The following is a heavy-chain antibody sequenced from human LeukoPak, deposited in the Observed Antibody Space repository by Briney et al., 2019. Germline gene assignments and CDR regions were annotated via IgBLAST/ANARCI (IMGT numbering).Heavy chain of an antibody. CDR1: GGSMSSYY. D-gene: IGHD3-22*01. Sequence: SETLSLTCTVSGGSMSSYYWSWIRQPPGKGLEWIGYIYYSGSTNYNPSLKSRVTISVDTSKNQFSLKLSSVTAADTAVYYCARGDSSREALDYWGQGTLVTVSS. CDR3: ARGDSSREALDY. CDR2: IYYSGST. J-gene: IGHJ4*02. V-gene: IGHV4-59*01.